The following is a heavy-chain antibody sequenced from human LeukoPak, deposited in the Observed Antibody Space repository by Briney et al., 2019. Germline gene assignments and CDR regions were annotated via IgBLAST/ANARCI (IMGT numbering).Heavy chain of an antibody. D-gene: IGHD5-24*01. CDR1: GFTFSSAW. Sequence: TGGSLRLSCPGSGFTFSSAWMTWARQIPGKGLEWVGHIKSRTDGGTTYYAAPVKGRFTISRDDTKNTVYLQMNSLKTEDSALYFCATEFYSNGYNFWGQGTLVIVSS. CDR3: ATEFYSNGYNF. J-gene: IGHJ4*02. V-gene: IGHV3-15*01. CDR2: IKSRTDGGTT.